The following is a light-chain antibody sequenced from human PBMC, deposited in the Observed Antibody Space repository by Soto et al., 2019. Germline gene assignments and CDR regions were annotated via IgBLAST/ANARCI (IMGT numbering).Light chain of an antibody. V-gene: IGLV1-40*01. CDR3: QSYDSSLSGYV. Sequence: QAVVTQPPSVAGAPGQRVTISCTGSSSNIGAGYDVHWYQQLPGTAPKLLFYGNSNRPSGVPDRFSGCKSGTSASLAITGLQAQDEADYYCQSYDSSLSGYVFGTGTKLTVL. J-gene: IGLJ1*01. CDR2: GNS. CDR1: SSNIGAGYD.